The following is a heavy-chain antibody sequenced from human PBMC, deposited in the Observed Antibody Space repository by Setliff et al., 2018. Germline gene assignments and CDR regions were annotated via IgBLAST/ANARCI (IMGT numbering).Heavy chain of an antibody. J-gene: IGHJ4*02. CDR2: IIPAFTTA. Sequence: ASVKVSCKASGDSFRSYQIIWVRQAPGQGLELMGGIIPAFTTANYAANFNDRLSITADESTSTAYMELSSLRSEDTAVYYCARGHFTYCGGDCYTQFDYWGQGTLVTVSS. CDR3: ARGHFTYCGGDCYTQFDY. V-gene: IGHV1-69*13. CDR1: GDSFRSYQ. D-gene: IGHD2-21*01.